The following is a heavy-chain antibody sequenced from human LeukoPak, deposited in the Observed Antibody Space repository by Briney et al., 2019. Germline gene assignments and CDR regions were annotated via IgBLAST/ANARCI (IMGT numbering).Heavy chain of an antibody. J-gene: IGHJ5*02. CDR1: GFTFSSYA. D-gene: IGHD2-15*01. V-gene: IGHV3-23*01. CDR2: ISGSGGNT. CDR3: AKARGFCSGGSCYNPFDP. Sequence: PGGSLRLSCVASGFTFSSYAMDWVRQAPGKGLEWVSAISGSGGNTYYADSVKGRFTISRDNSKNTLYVQMNSLRAEDTAVYYCAKARGFCSGGSCYNPFDPWGQGTLVTVSS.